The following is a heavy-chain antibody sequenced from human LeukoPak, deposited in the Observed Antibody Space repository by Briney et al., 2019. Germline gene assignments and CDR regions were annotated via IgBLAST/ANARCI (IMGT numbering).Heavy chain of an antibody. CDR3: ARVGPRITMVRGVIINPIGFDY. J-gene: IGHJ4*02. CDR2: IKQDGSEK. D-gene: IGHD3-10*01. V-gene: IGHV3-7*01. CDR1: GFTFSSYW. Sequence: GGSLRLSCAASGFTFSSYWMSWVRQAPGKGLEWGANIKQDGSEKYYVDSVKGRFTSSRDNAKNSLYLQMNSLRADDTAVYYCARVGPRITMVRGVIINPIGFDYWGQGTLVTVSS.